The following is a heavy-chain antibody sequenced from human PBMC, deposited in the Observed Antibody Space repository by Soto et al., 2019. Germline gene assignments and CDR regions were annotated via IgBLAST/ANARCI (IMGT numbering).Heavy chain of an antibody. D-gene: IGHD6-13*01. J-gene: IGHJ6*02. CDR1: VDSITTYY. CDR3: ARYSNNWFQSQGMDV. Sequence: PSATLSLTCTVSVDSITTYYWYWLRQPAGKELEGIGRSDTSGNTNYNPSLKSRVTMSVDTSKKQFSLKLTSVTAADTAVYYCARYSNNWFQSQGMDVWGQGTTVT. CDR2: SDTSGNT. V-gene: IGHV4-4*07.